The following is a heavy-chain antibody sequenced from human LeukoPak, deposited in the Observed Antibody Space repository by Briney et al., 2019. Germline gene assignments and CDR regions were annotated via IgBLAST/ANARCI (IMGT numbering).Heavy chain of an antibody. Sequence: GSLRLSCVASRMTFSGYAMTWVRQAPGKGLEWVSGISDDGGSAYYAEAVKGRFTISRDNSKNTLYLQMNSLRAEDTAVYYCAKDPDCTSGVCYTFFDYWGQGTLVTVSS. CDR1: RMTFSGYA. D-gene: IGHD2-8*01. CDR3: AKDPDCTSGVCYTFFDY. V-gene: IGHV3-23*01. CDR2: ISDDGGSA. J-gene: IGHJ4*02.